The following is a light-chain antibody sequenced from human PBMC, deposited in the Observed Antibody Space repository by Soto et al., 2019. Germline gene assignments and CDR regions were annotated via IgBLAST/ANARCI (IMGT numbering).Light chain of an antibody. V-gene: IGLV1-40*01. J-gene: IGLJ7*01. CDR3: QSYDNSLRAWV. CDR1: SSNIGADYG. Sequence: QPVLTQPPSVSGTPGQRVTISCTGSSSNIGADYGVHWYQQFPGTAPKLLISGNNNRPSGVPYRFSGSKSGTSASLAITGLLAEDEGDYYCQSYDNSLRAWVFGGGTQLTVL. CDR2: GNN.